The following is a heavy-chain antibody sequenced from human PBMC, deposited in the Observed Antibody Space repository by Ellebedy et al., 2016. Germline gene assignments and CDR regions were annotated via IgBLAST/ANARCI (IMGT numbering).Heavy chain of an antibody. V-gene: IGHV3-7*01. CDR2: IKQDGSQK. CDR1: GFSFSTLW. J-gene: IGHJ6*02. D-gene: IGHD2-2*01. Sequence: GESLKISCTVSGFSFSTLWMNWVRQTPGKGLEWVANIKQDGSQKHYVDSVKGRFTISRDNAKNSLYLQMNSLRAEDTAVYYCASLQSYCISCELDVWGQGTTVTVSS. CDR3: ASLQSYCISCELDV.